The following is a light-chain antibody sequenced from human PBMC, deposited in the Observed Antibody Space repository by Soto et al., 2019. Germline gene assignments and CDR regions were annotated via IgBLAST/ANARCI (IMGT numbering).Light chain of an antibody. CDR2: GTS. Sequence: EIVMTQSPATLSLSPGERATLSCRASQRISSKLAWYQQKPGQAPRLLIYGTSTRATGIPDRFSGSGSGTEFTLTISSLQSEDFAIYHCEQYDNKPPITFGQGTRL. CDR3: EQYDNKPPIT. CDR1: QRISSK. J-gene: IGKJ5*01. V-gene: IGKV3D-15*01.